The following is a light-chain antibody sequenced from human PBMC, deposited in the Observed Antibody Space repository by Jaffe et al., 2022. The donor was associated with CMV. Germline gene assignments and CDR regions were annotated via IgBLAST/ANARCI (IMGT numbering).Light chain of an antibody. CDR2: GNS. Sequence: QSVLTQPPSLSGAPGQRVTISCTGSTSNIGAGYDVHWYQQLPGTAPKLLIYGNSNRPSGVPDRFSGSKSGTSASLAITGLQAEDEADYYCQSYDSSLSVWLFGGGTKLTAL. CDR3: QSYDSSLSVWL. J-gene: IGLJ3*02. CDR1: TSNIGAGYD. V-gene: IGLV1-40*01.